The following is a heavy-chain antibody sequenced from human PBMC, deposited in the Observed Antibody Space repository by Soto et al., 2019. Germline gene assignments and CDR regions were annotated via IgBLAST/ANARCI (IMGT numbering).Heavy chain of an antibody. V-gene: IGHV1-3*01. D-gene: IGHD2-2*01. Sequence: QVQLVQSGAEVKKPGASVKVSCKASGYTFTSYALDWVCQAPGQRLEWMGGINAGNGDTKYSQNFQGRVTITRDTSATTAYMELSSLRYEATAVYYCAREALRFCTSTSCSTDWFDPWGQGTLVTVSS. CDR1: GYTFTSYA. CDR2: INAGNGDT. CDR3: AREALRFCTSTSCSTDWFDP. J-gene: IGHJ5*02.